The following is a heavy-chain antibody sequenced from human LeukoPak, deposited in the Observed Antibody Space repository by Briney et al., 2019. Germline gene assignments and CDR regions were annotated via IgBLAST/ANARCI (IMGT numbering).Heavy chain of an antibody. Sequence: ASVKVSCKASGYTFTSYDINWVRQATGQGLEWMGWMNPNSGNTGYAQKFQGRVTMTRNTSISTAYMELSSLRSEDTAVYYCARGLNYYGSGNYYYYYMDVWGKGTTVTISS. CDR3: ARGLNYYGSGNYYYYYMDV. J-gene: IGHJ6*03. CDR1: GYTFTSYD. CDR2: MNPNSGNT. V-gene: IGHV1-8*01. D-gene: IGHD3-10*01.